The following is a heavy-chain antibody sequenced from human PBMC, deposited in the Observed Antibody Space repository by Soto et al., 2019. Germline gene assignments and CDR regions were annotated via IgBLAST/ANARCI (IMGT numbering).Heavy chain of an antibody. D-gene: IGHD4-17*01. CDR3: VRVAYGDLGG. V-gene: IGHV3-74*01. CDR2: IKSEGSDT. Sequence: EVQLVEAGGGLVQPGWYLRLSCAGSGFTFSSYWMHWVRQAPGKGLVWVSRIKSEGSDTSYADSVKGRFTISRGNAKNTLYLQMSRLRAEDTAVYYSVRVAYGDLGGWGQGTLVTVSP. J-gene: IGHJ4*02. CDR1: GFTFSSYW.